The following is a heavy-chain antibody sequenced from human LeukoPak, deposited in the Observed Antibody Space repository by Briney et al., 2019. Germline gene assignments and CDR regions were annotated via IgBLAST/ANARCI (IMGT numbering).Heavy chain of an antibody. J-gene: IGHJ5*02. CDR3: ARDFCSSTSCYVRRSWFDP. V-gene: IGHV3-7*01. CDR2: IKQDGSEK. D-gene: IGHD2-2*01. Sequence: GGSLRLSCAASGLTFSSYWMSWVRQAPGKGLEWVANIKQDGSEKYYVDSVKGRFTISRDNAKNSLYLQMNSLRAEDTAVYYCARDFCSSTSCYVRRSWFDPWGQGTLVTVSS. CDR1: GLTFSSYW.